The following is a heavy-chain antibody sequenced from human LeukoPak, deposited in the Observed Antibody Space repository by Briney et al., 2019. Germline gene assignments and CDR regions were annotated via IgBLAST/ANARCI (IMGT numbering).Heavy chain of an antibody. CDR1: GFTFSSYE. CDR3: ARSYRYYYYMDV. V-gene: IGHV3-48*03. J-gene: IGHJ6*03. CDR2: ISSSGSTI. Sequence: GGSLRLSCAASGFTFSSYEMNWVRQAPGEGLEWVSYISSSGSTIYYADSVKGRFTISRDNAKNSLYLQMNSLRAEDTAVYYCARSYRYYYYMDVWGKGTTVTVS. D-gene: IGHD3-16*02.